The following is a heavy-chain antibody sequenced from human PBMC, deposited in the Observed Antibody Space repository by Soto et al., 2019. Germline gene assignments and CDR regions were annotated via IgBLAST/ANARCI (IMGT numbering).Heavy chain of an antibody. CDR1: GFTFNMFA. J-gene: IGHJ4*02. CDR3: ARGSEIRAYAIIN. D-gene: IGHD2-8*01. V-gene: IGHV3-30*10. CDR2: ISYDGSNK. Sequence: GGSLRLSCAASGFTFNMFAMHWVRQAPGKGLDWVAVISYDGSNKYYIDSVKGRFTISRDNTKKTQYLQMNSLRPEDTAMYYCARGSEIRAYAIINWGQGT.